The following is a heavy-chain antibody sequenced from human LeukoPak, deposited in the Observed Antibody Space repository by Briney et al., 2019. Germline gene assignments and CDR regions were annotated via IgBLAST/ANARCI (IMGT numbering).Heavy chain of an antibody. Sequence: PSETLSLTCTASGGSLSSSSNSYWGWIRQPPGKGLEWIGYTYYSGSTNYNPSLKSRVTISVDTSKNQFSLKLSSVTAADTAVYYCSGSYLYYYYYYMNVWGKGTTVTISS. CDR2: TYYSGST. CDR3: SGSYLYYYYYYMNV. V-gene: IGHV4-61*01. J-gene: IGHJ6*03. CDR1: GGSLSSSSNSY. D-gene: IGHD1-26*01.